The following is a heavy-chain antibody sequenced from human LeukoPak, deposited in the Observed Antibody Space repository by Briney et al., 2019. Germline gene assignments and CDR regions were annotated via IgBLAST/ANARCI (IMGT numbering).Heavy chain of an antibody. D-gene: IGHD3-22*01. CDR2: IHYSGTT. Sequence: SETLSLTCTVSADSISSRYCSWVRQPPGKGLEWIGYIHYSGTTNYNPSLKSRVTISVDTSKKQFSLKVKSVTAAATAVYYCANLHYVSSGSNFDYWGQGTLVTVSS. CDR1: ADSISSRY. J-gene: IGHJ4*02. V-gene: IGHV4-59*11. CDR3: ANLHYVSSGSNFDY.